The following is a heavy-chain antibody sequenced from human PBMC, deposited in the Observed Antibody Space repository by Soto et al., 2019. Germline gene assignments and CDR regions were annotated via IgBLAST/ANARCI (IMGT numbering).Heavy chain of an antibody. V-gene: IGHV3-30-3*01. Sequence: QVQLVESGGGVVQPGRSLRLSCAASGFTFSSHAMHWVRQAPGKGLEWVAVISYDGSNKYYADSVKGRFTISRDNSKNTLYLQMNSLRAEDTAVYYCARDPDYGASPYYYYGMDVWGQGTTVTVSS. J-gene: IGHJ6*02. CDR3: ARDPDYGASPYYYYGMDV. CDR1: GFTFSSHA. D-gene: IGHD4-17*01. CDR2: ISYDGSNK.